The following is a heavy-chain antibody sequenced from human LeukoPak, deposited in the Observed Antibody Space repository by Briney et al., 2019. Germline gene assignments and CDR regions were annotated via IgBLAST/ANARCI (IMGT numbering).Heavy chain of an antibody. CDR3: ASSMVRGVRNPNWFDP. Sequence: PSETLSLTCAVYGGSFSGYYWSWNRQPPGKGLEWIGEINHSGSTNYNPSLKSRVTISVDTSKNQFSLKLSSVTAADTAVYYCASSMVRGVRNPNWFDPWGQGTLVTVSS. D-gene: IGHD3-10*01. CDR1: GGSFSGYY. CDR2: INHSGST. J-gene: IGHJ5*02. V-gene: IGHV4-34*01.